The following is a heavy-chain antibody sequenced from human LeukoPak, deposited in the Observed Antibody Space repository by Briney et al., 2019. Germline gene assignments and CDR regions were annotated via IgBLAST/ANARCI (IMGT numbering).Heavy chain of an antibody. CDR2: IKQDGSEK. CDR3: ARDKLSAYGSGSYYDY. CDR1: GFTFSSYW. D-gene: IGHD3-10*01. Sequence: PGGSLRLSCAASGFTFSSYWMSWVRQAPGKGLEWVANIKQDGSEKYYADSVKGRFTISRDNAKNSLYLKMNSLRAEDTAVYYCARDKLSAYGSGSYYDYWGQGTLVTVSS. J-gene: IGHJ4*02. V-gene: IGHV3-7*01.